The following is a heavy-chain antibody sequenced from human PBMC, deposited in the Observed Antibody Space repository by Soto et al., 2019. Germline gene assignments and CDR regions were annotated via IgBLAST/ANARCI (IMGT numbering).Heavy chain of an antibody. J-gene: IGHJ5*01. CDR3: ARSDAYNFNWVDS. D-gene: IGHD1-20*01. CDR1: GYTFATYD. V-gene: IGHV1-8*01. CDR2: MNPNGGNT. Sequence: QVQLVQSGAEVKTPGASVKGSCKASGYTFATYDINWVRQATGQGLEWMGWMNPNGGNTGYAQKFQGRLTMTRDTALSVANLEMRRLRNEDTAVYYCARSDAYNFNWVDSWGQGTLVTVS.